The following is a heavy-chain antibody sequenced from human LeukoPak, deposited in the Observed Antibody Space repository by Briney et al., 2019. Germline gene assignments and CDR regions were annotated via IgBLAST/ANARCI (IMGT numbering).Heavy chain of an antibody. CDR3: AKSVIYDYVWGSYRPPYYFDY. D-gene: IGHD3-16*02. CDR2: ISGSGGST. J-gene: IGHJ4*02. V-gene: IGHV3-23*01. Sequence: PGGSLRLSCAASGFTFSSYAMSWVRQAPGKGLEWVSAISGSGGSTYYADSVKGRFTISRDNSKNTLYLQMNSLRAEDTAVYYCAKSVIYDYVWGSYRPPYYFDYWGQGTLVTVSS. CDR1: GFTFSSYA.